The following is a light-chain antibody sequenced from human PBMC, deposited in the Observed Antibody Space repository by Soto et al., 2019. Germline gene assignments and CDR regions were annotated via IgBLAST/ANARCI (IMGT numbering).Light chain of an antibody. CDR2: DTS. J-gene: IGKJ4*01. CDR1: QGIGDT. V-gene: IGKV3D-15*01. CDR3: QQYDNLPLT. Sequence: EVVMTQSPATLSVSPGEGVTLSCRASQGIGDTLAWYQHKPGQTPRLLIYDTSTRATGIPDRFSGSGSGTDFTLTISSLQPEDIATYYCQQYDNLPLTFGGGTKVDI.